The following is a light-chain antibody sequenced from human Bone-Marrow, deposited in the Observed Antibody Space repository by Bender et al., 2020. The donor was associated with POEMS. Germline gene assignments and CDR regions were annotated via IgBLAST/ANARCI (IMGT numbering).Light chain of an antibody. CDR2: EVT. CDR3: SSFSTTSPYV. V-gene: IGLV2-14*02. J-gene: IGLJ1*01. CDR1: SADIGTYKL. Sequence: QSALTQPASVSGSPGQSITISCTGTSADIGTYKLVSWYQLRPGKAPKLIIHEVTKRPSGVSNRFSGSKSVNTASLSISGLQAEDEADYYCSSFSTTSPYVFGPGTTVIVL.